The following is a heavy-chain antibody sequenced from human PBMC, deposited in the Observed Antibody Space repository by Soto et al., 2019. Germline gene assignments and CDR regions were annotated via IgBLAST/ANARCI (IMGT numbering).Heavy chain of an antibody. CDR1: GYTFTSYG. CDR2: ISAYNGNT. J-gene: IGHJ4*02. CDR3: ARAGIAARRGGLGFEY. V-gene: IGHV1-18*01. D-gene: IGHD6-6*01. Sequence: GASVKVSCKASGYTFTSYGISWVRQAPGQGLEWMGWISAYNGNTNYAQKLQGRVTMTTDTSTSTAYMELRSLRSDDTAVYYCARAGIAARRGGLGFEYWGQGTLVTVS.